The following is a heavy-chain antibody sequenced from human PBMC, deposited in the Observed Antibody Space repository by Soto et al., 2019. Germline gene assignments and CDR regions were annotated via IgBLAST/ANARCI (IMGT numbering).Heavy chain of an antibody. CDR2: IWYDGSIK. V-gene: IGHV3-33*01. J-gene: IGHJ6*03. CDR1: GFTFSSYG. D-gene: IGHD2-15*01. Sequence: GGSLRLSCAASGFTFSSYGMHWVRQAPGKGLEWVAVIWYDGSIKYYGDSVKGRFTISRDNSKNTWYLQMNSLRTEETAVYYCARDYCSGGSCYSYYYYYYMDVWGKGTTVTVSS. CDR3: ARDYCSGGSCYSYYYYYYMDV.